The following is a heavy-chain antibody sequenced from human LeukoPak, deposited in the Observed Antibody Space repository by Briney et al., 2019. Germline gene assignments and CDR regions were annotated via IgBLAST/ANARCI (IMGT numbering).Heavy chain of an antibody. D-gene: IGHD2-2*01. J-gene: IGHJ4*02. CDR1: GFTFSSYA. CDR2: ISYDGSNK. CDR3: ARDRGVVEANFCRVIPPAIHYYFDY. V-gene: IGHV3-30*04. Sequence: GGSLRLSCAASGFTFSSYAMHWVRQAPGKGLEWVAVISYDGSNKYYADSVKGRFTISRDNSKNTLYLQMNSLRAEDTAVYYCARDRGVVEANFCRVIPPAIHYYFDYWGQGTLVTVSS.